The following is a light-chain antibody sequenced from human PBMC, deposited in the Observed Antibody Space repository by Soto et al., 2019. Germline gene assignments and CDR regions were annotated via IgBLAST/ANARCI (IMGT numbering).Light chain of an antibody. CDR1: SSDIGSYNR. V-gene: IGLV2-18*02. CDR3: NSFTTSSTYV. Sequence: QSALTQPASVSGSPGQSITISCTGTSSDIGSYNRVSWYQQPPGTAPKLIIYEVNNRSSGVPDRFSGSKSGNTASLTISGLQAEDEADYYCNSFTTSSTYVFGTGTKVTVL. CDR2: EVN. J-gene: IGLJ1*01.